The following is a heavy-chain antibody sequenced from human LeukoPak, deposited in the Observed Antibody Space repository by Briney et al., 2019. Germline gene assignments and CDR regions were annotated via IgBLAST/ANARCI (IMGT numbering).Heavy chain of an antibody. CDR3: ARFATEYSSSSRFDP. J-gene: IGHJ5*02. CDR1: GYSFTSYW. CDR2: IYPGDSDT. Sequence: GESLKISCKGSGYSFTSYWIGWVRQMPGIGLEWMGIIYPGDSDTRYSPSFQGQVTISADKSISTAYLQWSSLKASDTAMYYCARFATEYSSSSRFDPWGQGTLVTVSS. D-gene: IGHD6-6*01. V-gene: IGHV5-51*01.